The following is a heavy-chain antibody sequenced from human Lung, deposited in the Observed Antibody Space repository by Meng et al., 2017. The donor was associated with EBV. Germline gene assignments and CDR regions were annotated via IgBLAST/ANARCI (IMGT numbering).Heavy chain of an antibody. CDR2: INDSGST. V-gene: IGHV4-34*01. CDR3: ARSTFDY. D-gene: IGHD1-26*01. Sequence: QVQLQQWGAGLLKPSETLSLTCAVYGGSFSGSFSGYYWSWIRQAPGKGLEWIGEINDSGSTDYNPSLKSLLTISVDRSKSQFSLELSSVTAADTAVYYCARSTFDYWGQGALVTVSS. CDR1: GGSFSGSFSGYY. J-gene: IGHJ4*02.